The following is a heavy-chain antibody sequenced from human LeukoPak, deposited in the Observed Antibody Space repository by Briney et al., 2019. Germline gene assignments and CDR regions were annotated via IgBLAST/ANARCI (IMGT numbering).Heavy chain of an antibody. CDR2: INPSGGST. Sequence: ASVKVSCKASGYTFTSYYMHWVRQAPGQGLEWMGIINPSGGSTSYAQKFQGRVTMTRDTSTSTVYMELSSLRSEDTAVYYCARGLWFGELLNSWFDPWGQGTLVTVSS. CDR1: GYTFTSYY. D-gene: IGHD3-10*01. V-gene: IGHV1-46*01. CDR3: ARGLWFGELLNSWFDP. J-gene: IGHJ5*02.